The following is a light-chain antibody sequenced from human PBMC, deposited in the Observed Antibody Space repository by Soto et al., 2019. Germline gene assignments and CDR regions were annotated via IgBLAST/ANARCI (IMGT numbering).Light chain of an antibody. CDR1: QSVRNN. CDR3: QQYDNWPHKT. J-gene: IGKJ4*01. Sequence: EVVMTQSPATLSVSPGERATLSCKASQSVRNNLVWYLQKPGQAPRPIIYDATTRATGIPVRFSGSGSGTEFTLTISSLQSEDVGVYYCQQYDNWPHKTFGGGTKVEVK. CDR2: DAT. V-gene: IGKV3-15*01.